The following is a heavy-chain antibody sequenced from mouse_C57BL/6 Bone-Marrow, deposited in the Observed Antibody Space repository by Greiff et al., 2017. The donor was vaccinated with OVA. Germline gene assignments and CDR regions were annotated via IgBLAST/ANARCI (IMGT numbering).Heavy chain of an antibody. CDR3: AREGFVFFDY. CDR2: INPNNGVT. J-gene: IGHJ2*01. V-gene: IGHV1-26*01. CDR1: GYTFTDYY. Sequence: EVQLQQSGPELVKPGASVKISCKASGYTFTDYYMNWVKQSHGKSLEWIGDINPNNGVTSYNQKFKGKATLTVDKSSSTAYMELRSLTSEDSAVYYCAREGFVFFDYWGQGTTLTVSS.